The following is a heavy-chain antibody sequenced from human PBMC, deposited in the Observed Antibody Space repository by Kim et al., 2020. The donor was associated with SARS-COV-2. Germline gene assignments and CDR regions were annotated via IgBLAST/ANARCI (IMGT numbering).Heavy chain of an antibody. Sequence: GGSLRLSCAASGFTFSSYGMHWVRQAPGKGLEWVAVIWYGGSNKYYADSVKGRFTISRDNSKNTLYLQMNSLRAEDTAVYYCAKDGGLWFGEFHFDYWGQGTLVTVSS. CDR1: GFTFSSYG. CDR2: IWYGGSNK. J-gene: IGHJ4*02. V-gene: IGHV3-33*06. D-gene: IGHD3-10*01. CDR3: AKDGGLWFGEFHFDY.